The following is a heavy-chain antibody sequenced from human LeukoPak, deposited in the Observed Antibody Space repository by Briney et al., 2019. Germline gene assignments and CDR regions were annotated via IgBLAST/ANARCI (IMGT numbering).Heavy chain of an antibody. CDR1: GFSFYNLA. J-gene: IGHJ4*02. CDR3: ARRAGAYSHPYDY. Sequence: PGGSLRLSCATSGFSFYNLAFHWVRQAPGKGLEWVSFIYSDNTHYSDSVKGRFTISRDNSKNTLYLQMNSLRAEDTAVYYCARRAGAYSHPYDYWGQGTLVTVSS. D-gene: IGHD4/OR15-4a*01. CDR2: IYSDNT. V-gene: IGHV3-53*01.